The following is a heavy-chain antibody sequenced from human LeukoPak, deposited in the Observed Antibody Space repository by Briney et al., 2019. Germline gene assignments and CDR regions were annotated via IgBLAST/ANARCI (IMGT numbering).Heavy chain of an antibody. Sequence: GGSLRLSCAVSGFTFSRYWMTWVRQAPGKGLEWLANIKEDGSDKYYVDSVEGRFTISRDNAKNSLYLQMNSLRAEDTAVYYCARDHAMAVAGLIDYWGQGTLVTVSS. CDR3: ARDHAMAVAGLIDY. J-gene: IGHJ4*02. V-gene: IGHV3-7*01. CDR2: IKEDGSDK. CDR1: GFTFSRYW. D-gene: IGHD6-19*01.